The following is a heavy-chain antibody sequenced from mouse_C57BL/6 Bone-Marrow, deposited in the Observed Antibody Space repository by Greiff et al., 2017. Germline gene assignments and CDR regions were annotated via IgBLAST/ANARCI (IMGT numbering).Heavy chain of an antibody. CDR2: IYPRSGNT. D-gene: IGHD2-4*01. CDR1: GYTFTSYG. CDR3: AGGRGLRPDYYAMDY. Sequence: QVQLQQSGAELARPGASVKLSCKASGYTFTSYGISWVKQRTGQGLAWIGEIYPRSGNTYYNEKFKGKDTLTADQSSSTAYMELRSMTTEDSAVYFCAGGRGLRPDYYAMDYWGQGTSVTVSS. V-gene: IGHV1-81*01. J-gene: IGHJ4*01.